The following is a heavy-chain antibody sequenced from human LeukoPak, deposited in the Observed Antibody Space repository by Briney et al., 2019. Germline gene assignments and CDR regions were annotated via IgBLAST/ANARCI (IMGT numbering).Heavy chain of an antibody. CDR2: ITSGGSSI. Sequence: PGRSLRLSCAATGFTFSSFEMNWVRQAPGKGLEWVSHITSGGSSIYYADSVKGRFTLSRDDAKISLYLQMNSLRAEDTAIYYCARDKYNWNSPDPFFYYYGLDVWGQGTTVTVSS. CDR1: GFTFSSFE. J-gene: IGHJ6*02. V-gene: IGHV3-48*03. CDR3: ARDKYNWNSPDPFFYYYGLDV. D-gene: IGHD1-1*01.